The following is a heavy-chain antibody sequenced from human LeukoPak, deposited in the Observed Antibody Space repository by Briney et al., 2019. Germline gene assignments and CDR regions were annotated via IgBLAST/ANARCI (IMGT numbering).Heavy chain of an antibody. J-gene: IGHJ5*02. Sequence: PSETLSLTCAVYGGSFSGYYWSWIRQPPGKGLEWIGEINHSGSTNYNPSLKSRVTISVDTSKNQFSLKLSSVTAADTAVYYCARGLHYYYGSGSPRWFDPWGQGTLVTVSS. CDR2: INHSGST. D-gene: IGHD3-10*01. CDR1: GGSFSGYY. CDR3: ARGLHYYYGSGSPRWFDP. V-gene: IGHV4-34*01.